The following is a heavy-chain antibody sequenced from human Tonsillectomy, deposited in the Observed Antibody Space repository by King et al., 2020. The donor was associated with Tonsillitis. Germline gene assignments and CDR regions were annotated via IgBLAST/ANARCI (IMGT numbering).Heavy chain of an antibody. CDR2: IYYSGTT. J-gene: IGHJ3*02. V-gene: IGHV4-59*08. Sequence: QLQESGPGLVKPSETLSLTCSVSGGSINPYYWSWIRQPPGKGLEWMGYIYYSGTTNYNPSLRSRMVISVATSENQFSLNLRSVTAADTAAYYCARQRRNCDVNGYQDAFDIGGHGTVVTVSS. CDR3: ARQRRNCDVNGYQDAFDI. D-gene: IGHD5-18*01. CDR1: GGSINPYY.